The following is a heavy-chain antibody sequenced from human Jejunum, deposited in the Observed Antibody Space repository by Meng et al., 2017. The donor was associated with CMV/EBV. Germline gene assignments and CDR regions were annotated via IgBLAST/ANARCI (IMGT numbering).Heavy chain of an antibody. CDR1: GGSLTGTNW. Sequence: LSLPCVVAGGSLTGTNWWNWVRQPPGGGLEWIGEIFHSGATNYNPSLKSRVTISIDNSKNQFSLKLTSMTAADTAVYFCGDPPAGYWGQGILVTVSS. CDR3: GDPPAGY. V-gene: IGHV4/OR15-8*02. J-gene: IGHJ4*02. CDR2: IFHSGAT.